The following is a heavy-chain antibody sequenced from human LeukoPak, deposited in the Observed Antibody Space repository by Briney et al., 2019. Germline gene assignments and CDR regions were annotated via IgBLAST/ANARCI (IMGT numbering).Heavy chain of an antibody. CDR3: ASSAYSSLVPPDPPSDYGMDV. J-gene: IGHJ6*02. D-gene: IGHD6-19*01. Sequence: HSGSTNYNPSPKSRVTISVDTSKNQFSLKLSSVTAADTAVYYCASSAYSSLVPPDPPSDYGMDVWGQGTTVTVSS. V-gene: IGHV4-4*02. CDR2: HSGST.